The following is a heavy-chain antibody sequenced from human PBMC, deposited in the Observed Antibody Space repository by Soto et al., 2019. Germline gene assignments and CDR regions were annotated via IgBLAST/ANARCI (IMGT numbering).Heavy chain of an antibody. CDR2: IWYDGNTR. Sequence: QVQLVESGGGVVQPGRSLRLSCAGSGFSFRDHAMHWVRQAPGKGLEWMVQIWYDGNTRYFADSVKGRFTISKDNSKNTMYLQMNSLRDEDTAVYYCASDGQQQMPYNMDVWGQGTTVTVSS. CDR3: ASDGQQQMPYNMDV. D-gene: IGHD6-13*01. CDR1: GFSFRDHA. J-gene: IGHJ6*02. V-gene: IGHV3-33*01.